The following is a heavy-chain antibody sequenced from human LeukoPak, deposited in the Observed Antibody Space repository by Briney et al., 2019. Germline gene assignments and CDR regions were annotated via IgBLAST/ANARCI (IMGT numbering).Heavy chain of an antibody. CDR2: IWYDGSNK. J-gene: IGHJ4*02. D-gene: IGHD1-26*01. CDR1: GFTFSSYG. V-gene: IGHV3-33*03. CDR3: AKDLLYSGSYSPFDY. Sequence: GGSLRLSCAASGFTFSSYGMHWVRQAPGKGLEWVAVIWYDGSNKYYADSVKGRFTISRDNAKNSLYLQMNSLRAEDTALYYCAKDLLYSGSYSPFDYWGQGTLVTVSS.